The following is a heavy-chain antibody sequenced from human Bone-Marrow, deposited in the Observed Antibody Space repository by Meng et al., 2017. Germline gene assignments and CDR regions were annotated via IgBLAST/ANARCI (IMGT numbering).Heavy chain of an antibody. CDR1: GYTFTGYY. CDR3: ARVGAIAVVPSFDY. J-gene: IGHJ4*02. CDR2: INPNSGGT. D-gene: IGHD6-19*01. Sequence: ASVKVSCKASGYTFTGYYMHWVRQATGQGLEWMGWINPNSGGTNYAQKFQGRVTMTRDTSISTAYMELSRLRSDDTAVYYCARVGAIAVVPSFDYWGQGTLVTVSS. V-gene: IGHV1-2*02.